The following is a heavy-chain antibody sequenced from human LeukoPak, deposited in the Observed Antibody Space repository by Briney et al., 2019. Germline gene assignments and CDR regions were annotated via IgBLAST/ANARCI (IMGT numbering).Heavy chain of an antibody. J-gene: IGHJ4*02. V-gene: IGHV1-18*01. D-gene: IGHD4-17*01. CDR2: ISAYNGNT. CDR3: ARDVAYGDYTY. Sequence: ASVKVSCKASGYTFTSYAMNWVRQAPGQGLEWMGWISAYNGNTNYAQKLQGRVTMTTDTSTSTAYMELRSLRSDDTAVYYCARDVAYGDYTYWGQGTLVTVSS. CDR1: GYTFTSYA.